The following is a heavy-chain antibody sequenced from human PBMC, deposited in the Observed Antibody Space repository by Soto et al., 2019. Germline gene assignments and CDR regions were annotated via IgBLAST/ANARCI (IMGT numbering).Heavy chain of an antibody. D-gene: IGHD2-15*01. CDR3: ARATIAVVVTATPGLNFDS. CDR2: ISGSGNTI. Sequence: GGSLRLSCAASGFTFTDSYMSWIRQAPGKGLEWISYISGSGNTIYYAESVKGRFTISRDNAKNSLYLQMNSLRAEDTAIYYCARATIAVVVTATPGLNFDSWGQGTLVTVSS. CDR1: GFTFTDSY. J-gene: IGHJ4*02. V-gene: IGHV3-11*01.